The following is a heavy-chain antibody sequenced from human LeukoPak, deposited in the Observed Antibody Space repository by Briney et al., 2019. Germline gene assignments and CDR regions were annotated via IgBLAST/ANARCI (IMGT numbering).Heavy chain of an antibody. CDR1: GGSISSYY. V-gene: IGHV4-59*01. Sequence: SETLSLTCTVSGGSISSYYWSWIRQPPGKGLEWIGYIYYSGSTNYKPSLKSRVTISVDTSKNQFSLKLSSVTAADTAVYYRARVSGWHSFDYWGQGTLVTVSS. CDR3: ARVSGWHSFDY. D-gene: IGHD6-19*01. CDR2: IYYSGST. J-gene: IGHJ4*02.